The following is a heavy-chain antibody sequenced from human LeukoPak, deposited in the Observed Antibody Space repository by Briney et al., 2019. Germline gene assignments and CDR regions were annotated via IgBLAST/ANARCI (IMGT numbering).Heavy chain of an antibody. D-gene: IGHD5-18*01. CDR3: ATGHISRGYSYGPYSYYYGMDV. V-gene: IGHV4-30-2*01. Sequence: SETLSLTCAVSGGSISSGGYSWSWIRQPPGKGLEWFGYIYHGGSTYYNPSLKSRVTISVDTSKNQFSLMLSSVTAADTAVYYCATGHISRGYSYGPYSYYYGMDVWGQGTTVTVSS. J-gene: IGHJ6*02. CDR1: GGSISSGGYS. CDR2: IYHGGST.